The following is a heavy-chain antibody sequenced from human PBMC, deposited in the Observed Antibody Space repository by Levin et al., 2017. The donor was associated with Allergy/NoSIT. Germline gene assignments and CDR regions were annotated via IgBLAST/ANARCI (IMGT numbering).Heavy chain of an antibody. CDR3: AKGGITTFGVVINALYYFDY. D-gene: IGHD3-3*01. Sequence: HPGGSLRLSCAASGFTFSSHAMSWVRQAPGKGLEWVSVISGSGDTTYYADSVEGRFTISRDNSKNTLNLQMNSLRAEDTAVYYCAKGGITTFGVVINALYYFDYWGQGTLVSVSS. CDR1: GFTFSSHA. V-gene: IGHV3-23*01. J-gene: IGHJ4*02. CDR2: ISGSGDTT.